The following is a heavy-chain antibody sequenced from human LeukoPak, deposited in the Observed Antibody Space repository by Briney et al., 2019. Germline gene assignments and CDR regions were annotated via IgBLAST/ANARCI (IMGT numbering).Heavy chain of an antibody. J-gene: IGHJ4*02. Sequence: GESLQISSQASGHIVTNYWIAWVRQMPGKGLEWMGIIYPGDSDTRYSPSFQGQVTISADKSISTAYLQWSSLKASDTAMYYCARCGDGYNTASLFEYWGQGTLVTVSS. CDR3: ARCGDGYNTASLFEY. CDR2: IYPGDSDT. CDR1: GHIVTNYW. V-gene: IGHV5-51*01. D-gene: IGHD5-24*01.